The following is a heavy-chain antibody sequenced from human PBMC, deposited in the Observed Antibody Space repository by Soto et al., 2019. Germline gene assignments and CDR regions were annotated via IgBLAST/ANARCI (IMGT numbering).Heavy chain of an antibody. J-gene: IGHJ4*02. D-gene: IGHD2-2*01. CDR3: AKDAIGYCISTSCYSVDY. CDR1: GFTFSSYA. V-gene: IGHV3-23*01. CDR2: ISGGGGRR. Sequence: PGGSLRLSCAASGFTFSSYAMSWVRQAPGKGLEGASGISGGGGRRVDADAVRGRFTISRDNSKNTLYLQMNSLRAEDTAVYYCAKDAIGYCISTSCYSVDYWGQGTLVTVSS.